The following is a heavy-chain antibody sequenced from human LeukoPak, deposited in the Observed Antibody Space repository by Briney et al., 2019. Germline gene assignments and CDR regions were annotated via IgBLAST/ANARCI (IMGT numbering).Heavy chain of an antibody. CDR1: GYTFTSYG. Sequence: ASVKLSCKASGYTFTSYGITWVRQAPGQGLEWMVWISAYNGNTNYAQKFQDRVTMTTDTSTSTAYMELRSLRSDDTAMYYCARVLGIQLWGSSDYWGQGTLVTVTS. V-gene: IGHV1-18*01. D-gene: IGHD5-18*01. CDR3: ARVLGIQLWGSSDY. CDR2: ISAYNGNT. J-gene: IGHJ4*02.